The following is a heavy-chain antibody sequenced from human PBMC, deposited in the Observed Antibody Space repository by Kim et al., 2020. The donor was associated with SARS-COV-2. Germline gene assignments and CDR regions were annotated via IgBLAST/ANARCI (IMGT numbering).Heavy chain of an antibody. Sequence: GGSLRLSCAASGFTFSNLAMTWVRQAPGKGLEWVSTVTDSGGKTFYADSVKGRFTISRDNSKSTLYLQMNSLRAEDTALYYCARRGGYFDSWGQGTLVTVSS. V-gene: IGHV3-23*01. CDR1: GFTFSNLA. CDR3: ARRGGYFDS. CDR2: VTDSGGKT. J-gene: IGHJ4*02. D-gene: IGHD3-16*01.